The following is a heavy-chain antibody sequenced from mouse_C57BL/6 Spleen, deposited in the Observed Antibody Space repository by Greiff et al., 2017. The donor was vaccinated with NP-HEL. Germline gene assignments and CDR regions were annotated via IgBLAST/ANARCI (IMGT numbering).Heavy chain of an antibody. CDR2: FHPSDSDT. CDR1: GYTFTSYW. Sequence: VQLQQPGAELVKPGASVMVSCKASGYTFTSYWMHWVKQRPGQGLEWIGRFHPSDSDTNYNQNFKGKATLTVDKSSSTAYMQLSSLTSEDSAVYYCAITYYSNYRAMDYWGQGTSVTVSS. J-gene: IGHJ4*01. CDR3: AITYYSNYRAMDY. V-gene: IGHV1-74*01. D-gene: IGHD2-5*01.